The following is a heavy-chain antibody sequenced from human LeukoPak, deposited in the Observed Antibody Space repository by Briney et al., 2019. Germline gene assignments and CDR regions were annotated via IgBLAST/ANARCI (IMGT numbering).Heavy chain of an antibody. V-gene: IGHV1-2*02. CDR2: INPSSGGT. Sequence: ASANVSCKASRYSFTAYYMHWVRQAPGQGLEWMGWINPSSGGTDYAQKFQGRVAMTRDTSVSTAYMELSSLTSDDTAVYYCARDLRALGDYFDYWGQGAQVTVSS. J-gene: IGHJ4*02. CDR1: RYSFTAYY. CDR3: ARDLRALGDYFDY. D-gene: IGHD7-27*01.